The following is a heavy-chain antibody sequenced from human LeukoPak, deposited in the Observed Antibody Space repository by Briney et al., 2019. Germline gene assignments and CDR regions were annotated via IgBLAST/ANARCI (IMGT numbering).Heavy chain of an antibody. D-gene: IGHD6-13*01. Sequence: PSETLSLTCTVSGGSISSYYWSWTRQPAGKGLEWIGRIYISGSTNQNPSLKSRVTMSVDTSRNQVSLTMTSVTATDTAVYYCARTSSSWSPYDYWGQGTLVTVSS. V-gene: IGHV4-4*07. CDR2: IYISGST. CDR3: ARTSSSWSPYDY. CDR1: GGSISSYY. J-gene: IGHJ4*02.